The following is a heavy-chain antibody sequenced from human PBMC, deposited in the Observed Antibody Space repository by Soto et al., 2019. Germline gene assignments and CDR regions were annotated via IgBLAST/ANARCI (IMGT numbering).Heavy chain of an antibody. D-gene: IGHD3-10*01. J-gene: IGHJ3*02. CDR2: ISSSSSTI. V-gene: IGHV3-48*02. CDR1: GFRFSSYS. CDR3: AGETRYGSGAFDI. Sequence: PGGSLRLSCAASGFRFSSYSMKWVRQAPGKGLEWISCISSSSSTIFYADSVRGRFTISRDNAKNSLYLQMDSLRDEDTAVYYCAGETRYGSGAFDIWGQGTMVTVSS.